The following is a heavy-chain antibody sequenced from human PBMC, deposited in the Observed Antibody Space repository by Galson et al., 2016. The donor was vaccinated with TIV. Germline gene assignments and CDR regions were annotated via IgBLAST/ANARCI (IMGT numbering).Heavy chain of an antibody. CDR2: INGPGGTT. CDR3: AKLRGDLYYYDSTGNYFFDS. D-gene: IGHD3-22*01. J-gene: IGHJ4*02. CDR1: GFTFKKYG. Sequence: SLRLSCAASGFTFKKYGMAWVRQAPGKGLELVSAINGPGGTTYYADSVKDRFTVSRDNFENTLYLQMNSLSADDTAVYYCAKLRGDLYYYDSTGNYFFDSWGQGILVTVSS. V-gene: IGHV3-23*01.